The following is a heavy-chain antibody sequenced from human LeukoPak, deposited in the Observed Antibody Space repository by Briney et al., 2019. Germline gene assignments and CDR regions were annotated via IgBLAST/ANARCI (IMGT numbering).Heavy chain of an antibody. CDR1: GYTFTSYD. J-gene: IGHJ4*02. CDR3: ARAPGPHSYSSSWYYNY. CDR2: MNPNSGNT. D-gene: IGHD6-13*01. V-gene: IGHV1-8*03. Sequence: GASVKVSCKASGYTFTSYDINWVRQATGQGLEWMGWMNPNSGNTGYAQKFQGRVTITRNTSISTAYMELSSLRSEDTAVYYCARAPGPHSYSSSWYYNYWGQGTLVTVSS.